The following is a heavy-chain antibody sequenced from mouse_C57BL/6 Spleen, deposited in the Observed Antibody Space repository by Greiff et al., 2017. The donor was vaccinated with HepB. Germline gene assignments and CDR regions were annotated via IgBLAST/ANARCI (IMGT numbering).Heavy chain of an antibody. V-gene: IGHV1-69*01. CDR2: IDPSDSYT. Sequence: QVQLQQPGAELVMPGASVKLSCKASGYTFTSYWMHWVKQRPGQGLEWIGEIDPSDSYTNYNQKFKGKSTLTVDKSSSTAYMQLSSLTSEDSAVYYCARDYGSSFYYFDYWGQGTTLTVSS. J-gene: IGHJ2*01. CDR1: GYTFTSYW. CDR3: ARDYGSSFYYFDY. D-gene: IGHD1-1*01.